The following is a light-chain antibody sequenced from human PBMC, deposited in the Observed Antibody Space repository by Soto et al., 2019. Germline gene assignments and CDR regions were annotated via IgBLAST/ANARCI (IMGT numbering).Light chain of an antibody. CDR2: DAS. CDR3: QHYNSYSEA. CDR1: QSISNR. V-gene: IGKV1-5*01. Sequence: DIQMTQSPSTLSASVGDSLTITCRATQSISNRLAWYQQTPGKAPNVLIYDASSMESGVPSRFRGSGSGTEFTLTISSLQTDDFETYYCQHYNSYSEAFGQGTKVDIK. J-gene: IGKJ1*01.